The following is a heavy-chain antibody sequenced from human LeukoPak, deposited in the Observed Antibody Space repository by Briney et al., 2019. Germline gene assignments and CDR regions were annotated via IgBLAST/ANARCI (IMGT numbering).Heavy chain of an antibody. CDR3: ASTGIFFDY. V-gene: IGHV4-30-4*08. D-gene: IGHD3-9*01. J-gene: IGHJ4*02. CDR2: IYFSGST. Sequence: SETLSLXCTVSGGSISSGDYYWSWIRQPPGKGLEWIGYIYFSGSTYYNPSLKSRVTISVDTSKNQFSLKLSSVTAADTAVYYCASTGIFFDYWGQGTLVTVSS. CDR1: GGSISSGDYY.